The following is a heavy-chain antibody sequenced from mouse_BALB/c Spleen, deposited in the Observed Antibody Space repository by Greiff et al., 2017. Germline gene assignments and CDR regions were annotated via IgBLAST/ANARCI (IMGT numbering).Heavy chain of an antibody. V-gene: IGHV5-6*01. J-gene: IGHJ4*01. CDR2: ISSGGSYT. CDR1: GFTFSSYG. D-gene: IGHD1-2*01. CDR3: ARTAKEAMDY. Sequence: EVHLVESGGDLVKPGGSLKLSCAASGFTFSSYGMSWVRQTPDKRLEWVATISSGGSYTYYPDSVKGRFTISRDNAKNTLYLQMSSLKSEDTAMYYCARTAKEAMDYWGQGTSVTVSS.